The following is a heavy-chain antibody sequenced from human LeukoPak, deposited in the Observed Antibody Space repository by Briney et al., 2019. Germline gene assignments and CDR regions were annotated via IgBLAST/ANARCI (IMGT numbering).Heavy chain of an antibody. J-gene: IGHJ6*04. CDR1: GGTFSSYA. Sequence: SVKVSCKASGGTFSSYAISWVRQAPGQGLEWMGGIIPIFGTANYAQKFQGRVTITADESTSTAYMELSSLRSEDTAVYYCARGEVVVVPAAMGDYYGMDVWGKGTTVTVPS. CDR2: IIPIFGTA. D-gene: IGHD2-2*01. V-gene: IGHV1-69*01. CDR3: ARGEVVVVPAAMGDYYGMDV.